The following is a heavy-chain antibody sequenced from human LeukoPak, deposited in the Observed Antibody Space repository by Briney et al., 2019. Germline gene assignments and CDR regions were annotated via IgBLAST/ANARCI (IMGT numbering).Heavy chain of an antibody. J-gene: IGHJ4*02. Sequence: SETLSLTCSVSGGFISSDYWIWMRQPPGKGLEWIGYMYYSGSTNYNPSLNSRVTISVDTSKNQFSLKLNSVTAADTAVYYCARHGALDCWGQGTLVTVSS. CDR1: GGFISSDY. V-gene: IGHV4-59*08. D-gene: IGHD3-16*01. CDR2: MYYSGST. CDR3: ARHGALDC.